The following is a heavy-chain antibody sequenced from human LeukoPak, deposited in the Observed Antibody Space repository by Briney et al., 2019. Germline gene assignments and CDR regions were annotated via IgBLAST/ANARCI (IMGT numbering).Heavy chain of an antibody. Sequence: SETLSLTCTVSGYSISSGYYWGWIRQPPGKGLEWIGSIYHSGSTNYNPSLKSRVTISVDTSKNQFSLKLNSVTAADTAVYYCARSCLIVDIVATIRARLGGNGFDIWGQGTMVTVSS. CDR1: GYSISSGYY. J-gene: IGHJ3*02. D-gene: IGHD5-12*01. V-gene: IGHV4-38-2*02. CDR2: IYHSGST. CDR3: ARSCLIVDIVATIRARLGGNGFDI.